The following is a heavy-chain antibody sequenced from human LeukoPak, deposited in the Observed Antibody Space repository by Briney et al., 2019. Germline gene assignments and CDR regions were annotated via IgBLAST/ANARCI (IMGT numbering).Heavy chain of an antibody. D-gene: IGHD6-13*01. CDR2: IYTSGNT. CDR1: GGSISTYY. Sequence: SETLSLTCTVSGGSISTYYWCWIRQPAGKGLEWIGRIYTSGNTNYNPSLKSRVTISVDTSKNQFSLKLSSVTAADTAVYYCARTTEAHSWRTRYYDYYMDVWGKGTTVTVSS. CDR3: ARTTEAHSWRTRYYDYYMDV. J-gene: IGHJ6*03. V-gene: IGHV4-4*07.